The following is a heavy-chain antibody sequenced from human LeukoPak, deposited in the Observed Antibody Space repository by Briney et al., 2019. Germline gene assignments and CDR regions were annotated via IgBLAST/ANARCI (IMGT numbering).Heavy chain of an antibody. J-gene: IGHJ4*02. D-gene: IGHD1-26*01. Sequence: PGGSLRLSCAASGFTFSDYEMNWVRQAPGKGLEWLSHISISGTTIHYADSVKGRFTISRDNAKNSVYLQMNSLRAEDTAVYYCARDRDIVGATLDYWGQGTLVTVSS. CDR3: ARDRDIVGATLDY. CDR2: ISISGTTI. V-gene: IGHV3-48*03. CDR1: GFTFSDYE.